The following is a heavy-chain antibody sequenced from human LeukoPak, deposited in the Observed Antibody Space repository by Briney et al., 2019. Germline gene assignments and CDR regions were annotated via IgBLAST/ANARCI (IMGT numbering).Heavy chain of an antibody. J-gene: IGHJ4*02. CDR1: GFTFSNAW. CDR3: AKDRPAAGNF. V-gene: IGHV3-23*01. D-gene: IGHD6-13*01. CDR2: ISGSGGST. Sequence: GGSLRLSCAASGFTFSNAWMTWVRQAPGKGLEWVSAISGSGGSTYYADSVKGRFTISRDNSKNTLYLQMNSLRAEDTAVYYCAKDRPAAGNFWGQGTLVTVSS.